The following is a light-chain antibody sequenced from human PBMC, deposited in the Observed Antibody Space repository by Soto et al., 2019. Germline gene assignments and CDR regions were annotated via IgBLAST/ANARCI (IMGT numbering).Light chain of an antibody. J-gene: IGKJ1*01. CDR3: QQYNNWPPT. Sequence: EIVLKQSQATMSVSPGERATLYCRASQSVSRHLAWSQQKPGQAPRLLIYGASTRATGIPARFSGRGSVTEFTLTISSLQSEDFAGYYCQQYNNWPPTFGQGTKVDIK. CDR2: GAS. V-gene: IGKV3-15*01. CDR1: QSVSRH.